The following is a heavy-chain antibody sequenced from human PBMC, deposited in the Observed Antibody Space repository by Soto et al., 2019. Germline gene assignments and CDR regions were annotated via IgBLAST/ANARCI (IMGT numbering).Heavy chain of an antibody. V-gene: IGHV1-3*01. J-gene: IGHJ5*02. CDR2: INGGRGNT. D-gene: IGHD3-10*01. CDR3: ARVPPSGNSAGDYYLQPYES. CDR1: GVTFTSYA. Sequence: SFKFACKSSGVTFTSYAIQWLRQAPGQRPQWMVWINGGRGNTKYSQDFQGRFTFTRDTFATTAYLELSSLRSEDTAVYYCARVPPSGNSAGDYYLQPYESWGQGPPVTVSS.